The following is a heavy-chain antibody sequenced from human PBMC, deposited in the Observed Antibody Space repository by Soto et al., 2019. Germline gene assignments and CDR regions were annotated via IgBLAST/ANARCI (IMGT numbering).Heavy chain of an antibody. J-gene: IGHJ4*02. Sequence: FTFSSYAMSWVRQAPGKGLEWVSAISGSGGSTYYADSVKGRFTISRDNSKNTLYLQMNSLRAEDTAVYYCAASDCCDYWGQGTLVTVSS. CDR3: AASDCCDY. V-gene: IGHV3-23*01. D-gene: IGHD6-19*01. CDR1: FTFSSYA. CDR2: ISGSGGST.